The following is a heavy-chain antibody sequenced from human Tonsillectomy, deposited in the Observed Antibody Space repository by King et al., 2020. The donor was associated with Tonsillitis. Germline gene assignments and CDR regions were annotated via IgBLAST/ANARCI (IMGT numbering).Heavy chain of an antibody. CDR2: IKSGTDGGAK. Sequence: QLVQSGGGLVKPGGSLRLSCAASGFTFSHAWMSWVRQAPGKGLEWVGRIKSGTDGGAKEYAATVKGRFTISREDSKNPLFLQMNSLKNEDTVVYYCETDRLWFGDLLAYWGQGTLVTVSS. CDR3: ETDRLWFGDLLAY. J-gene: IGHJ4*02. CDR1: GFTFSHAW. D-gene: IGHD3-10*01. V-gene: IGHV3-15*01.